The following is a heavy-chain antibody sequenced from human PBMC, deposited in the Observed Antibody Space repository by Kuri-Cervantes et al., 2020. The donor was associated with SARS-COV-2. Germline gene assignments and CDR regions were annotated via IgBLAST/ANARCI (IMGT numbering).Heavy chain of an antibody. CDR1: GGSISSSSDY. D-gene: IGHD6-19*01. Sequence: GSLRLSCTVSGGSISSSSDYWGWIRQPPGKGLEWIGSIYSGGNTYYNPSLKSRVTISVDTSKNQFSLKLSSVTAADTAVYYCASRRGYSSGWRSGIKYYFDYWGQGTLVTVSS. CDR3: ASRRGYSSGWRSGIKYYFDY. CDR2: IYSGGNT. V-gene: IGHV4-39*07. J-gene: IGHJ4*02.